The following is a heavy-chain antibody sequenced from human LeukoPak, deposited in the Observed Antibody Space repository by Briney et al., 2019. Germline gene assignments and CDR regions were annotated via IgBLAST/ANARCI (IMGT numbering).Heavy chain of an antibody. Sequence: SVKVSCKASGGTFSSYAISWVRQALGQGLEWMGGIIPIFGTANYAQKFQGRVTITADESTSTAYMELSSLRSEDTAVYYCASSSEDIVVVVAATPSYYYGMDVWGQGTTVTVSS. V-gene: IGHV1-69*13. CDR1: GGTFSSYA. CDR2: IIPIFGTA. CDR3: ASSSEDIVVVVAATPSYYYGMDV. J-gene: IGHJ6*02. D-gene: IGHD2-15*01.